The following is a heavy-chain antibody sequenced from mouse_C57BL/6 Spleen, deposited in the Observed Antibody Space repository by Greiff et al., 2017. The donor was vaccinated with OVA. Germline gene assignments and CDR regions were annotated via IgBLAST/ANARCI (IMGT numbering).Heavy chain of an antibody. CDR2: ISSGGDYI. V-gene: IGHV5-9-1*02. J-gene: IGHJ4*01. Sequence: EVKLVESGEGLVKPGGSLKLSCAASGFTFSSYAMSWVRQTPEKRLEWVAYISSGGDYIYYADTVKGRFTISRDNARNTLYLQMSSLKSEDTAMYYCTRDDGIPYYAMDYWGQGTSVTVSS. CDR3: TRDDGIPYYAMDY. CDR1: GFTFSSYA. D-gene: IGHD2-3*01.